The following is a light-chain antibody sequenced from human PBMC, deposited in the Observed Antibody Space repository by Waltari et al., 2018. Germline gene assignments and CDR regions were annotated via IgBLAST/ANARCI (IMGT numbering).Light chain of an antibody. CDR2: WAS. Sequence: DIVMTQSPESLAVSLGERATLNCKSSASVLYSPNNKNHLAWYQQKPGQPPKLLIYWASTRKSGVPDRFSGSGSETDFTLTVSSLQAEDVALYYCQQYYNTPLTFGGGTKVEIK. CDR1: ASVLYSPNNKNH. V-gene: IGKV4-1*01. J-gene: IGKJ4*01. CDR3: QQYYNTPLT.